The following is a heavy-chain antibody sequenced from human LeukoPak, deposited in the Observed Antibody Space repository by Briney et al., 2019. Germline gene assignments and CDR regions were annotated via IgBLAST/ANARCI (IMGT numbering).Heavy chain of an antibody. V-gene: IGHV3-7*01. D-gene: IGHD3-22*01. CDR3: ARIRDIVVVITTYFDY. Sequence: GGSLRLSCAASGFTFSSYWMSWVRQAPGKGLEWVANIKQDGSEKYYVDSVKGRFTISRDNAKNSLYLQMNSLRAEDTAVYYCARIRDIVVVITTYFDYWGQGTLVTVSS. J-gene: IGHJ4*02. CDR2: IKQDGSEK. CDR1: GFTFSSYW.